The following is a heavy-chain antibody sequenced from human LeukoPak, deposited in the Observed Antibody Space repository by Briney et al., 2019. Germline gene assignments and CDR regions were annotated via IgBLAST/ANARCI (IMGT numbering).Heavy chain of an antibody. Sequence: PSETPSLTCTVSGGSISSGGYYWSWIRQPPGKGLEWIGYIYHSGSTYYNPSLKSRVTISVDRSKNQFSLKLSSVTAADTAVYYCARGFDGSSWYEGDDAFDIWGQGTMVTVSS. CDR2: IYHSGST. CDR3: ARGFDGSSWYEGDDAFDI. J-gene: IGHJ3*02. V-gene: IGHV4-30-2*01. CDR1: GGSISSGGYY. D-gene: IGHD6-13*01.